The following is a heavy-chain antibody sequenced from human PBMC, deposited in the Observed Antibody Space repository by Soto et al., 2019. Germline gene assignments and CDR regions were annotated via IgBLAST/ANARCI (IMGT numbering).Heavy chain of an antibody. CDR3: ATADLGSSWYRTGNFDY. CDR1: GFTFSSYG. CDR2: IWYDGSNK. Sequence: GGSLRLSCAASGFTFSSYGMHWVRQAPGKGLEWVAVIWYDGSNKYYADSVKGRFTISRDNSKNTLYLQMNSLRAEDTAVYYCATADLGSSWYRTGNFDYWGQGTLVTVSS. J-gene: IGHJ4*02. D-gene: IGHD6-13*01. V-gene: IGHV3-33*01.